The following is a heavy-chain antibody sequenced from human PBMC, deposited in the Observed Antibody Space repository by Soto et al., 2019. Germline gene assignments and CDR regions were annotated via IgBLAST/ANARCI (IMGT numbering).Heavy chain of an antibody. V-gene: IGHV4-39*01. Sequence: SETLSLTCTVSGGSISRSSYYWGWIRQPPGKGLEWIGSIYYSGSTYYNPSLKSRVTTSVDTSKNQFSLKLSSVTAADTAVYYCARHDYGGFGLWGQGTLVTVSS. CDR1: GGSISRSSYY. J-gene: IGHJ4*02. D-gene: IGHD4-17*01. CDR3: ARHDYGGFGL. CDR2: IYYSGST.